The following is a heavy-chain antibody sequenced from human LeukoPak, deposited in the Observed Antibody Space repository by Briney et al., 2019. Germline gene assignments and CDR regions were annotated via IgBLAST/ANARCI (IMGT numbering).Heavy chain of an antibody. V-gene: IGHV1-46*01. D-gene: IGHD2-2*03. CDR3: ARESSVTAMDIGSY. J-gene: IGHJ4*02. CDR1: GYTFTTYY. Sequence: ASVKVSCKASGYTFTTYYMHWVRQAPGQGLEWMGIINCSGGSTIHAQKFQGRVTMTRDTSMRTVYMELSSLRSEDTAVYYCARESSVTAMDIGSYWGQGTLVTVSS. CDR2: INCSGGST.